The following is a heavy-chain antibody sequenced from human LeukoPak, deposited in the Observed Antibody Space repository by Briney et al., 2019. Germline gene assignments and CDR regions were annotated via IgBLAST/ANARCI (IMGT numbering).Heavy chain of an antibody. CDR1: GFTFGSYL. J-gene: IGHJ5*02. Sequence: GGSLRLSCAASGFTFGSYLMSRVRQAPVKGPEWVAHIKQDASQEDHVDSVKGRFTISRDNSNKTLYLQMNSLRIEDTAVYYCATVAPSGRFDPWGQGTLVTVSS. CDR2: IKQDASQE. CDR3: ATVAPSGRFDP. V-gene: IGHV3-7*01. D-gene: IGHD1-14*01.